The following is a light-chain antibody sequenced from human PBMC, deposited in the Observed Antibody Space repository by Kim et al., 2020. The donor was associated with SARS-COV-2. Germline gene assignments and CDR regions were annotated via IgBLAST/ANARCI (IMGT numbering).Light chain of an antibody. CDR3: QQYHNYYT. CDR1: QTGTGR. V-gene: IGKV3-15*01. Sequence: PGERSTLSWRTSQTGTGRLAWYQQKAGQAPRLVMYDVSTRASGIPARFSGSGSGTEFTLTISSLESEDFAVYYCQQYHNYYTFGQGTKVDIK. CDR2: DVS. J-gene: IGKJ2*01.